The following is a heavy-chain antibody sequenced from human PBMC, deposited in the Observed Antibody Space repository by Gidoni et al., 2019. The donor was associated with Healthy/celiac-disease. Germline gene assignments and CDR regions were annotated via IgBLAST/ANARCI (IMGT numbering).Heavy chain of an antibody. D-gene: IGHD6-13*01. V-gene: IGHV4-34*01. Sequence: QVQLHQCGAGLFQPSETLSLTCAVYCWSFSCYYCRWIRQPPGKGLEWIGEINHSGSTHYNTYIKSRVTISVDTSKNQFSLKLSSVTAADTAVYYCARGLDSRSWHARKKTWVYFDYWGQGTLVTVSS. CDR3: ARGLDSRSWHARKKTWVYFDY. CDR1: CWSFSCYY. CDR2: INHSGST. J-gene: IGHJ4*02.